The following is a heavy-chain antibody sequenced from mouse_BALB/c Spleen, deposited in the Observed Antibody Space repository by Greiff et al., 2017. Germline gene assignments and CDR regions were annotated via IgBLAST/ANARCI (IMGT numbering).Heavy chain of an antibody. Sequence: EVQLQQSGAELVKPGASVKLSCTASGFNIKDTYMHWVKQRPEQGLEWIGRIDPANGNTKYDPKFQGKATITADTSSNTAYLQLSSLTSEDTAVYYCARGYYYGSSYDYYAMDYWGQGTSVTVSS. V-gene: IGHV14-3*02. CDR3: ARGYYYGSSYDYYAMDY. J-gene: IGHJ4*01. CDR1: GFNIKDTY. D-gene: IGHD1-1*01. CDR2: IDPANGNT.